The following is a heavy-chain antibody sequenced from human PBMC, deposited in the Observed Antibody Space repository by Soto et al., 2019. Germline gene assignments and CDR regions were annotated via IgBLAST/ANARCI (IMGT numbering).Heavy chain of an antibody. CDR2: MDPKTGNT. J-gene: IGHJ5*02. V-gene: IGHV1-8*01. Sequence: ASVKVSCKASGYSFTSYDINWVRQATGQGLEWMGWMDPKTGNTDYGQKFQGRVTMTRNTSISTAYMELSSLTSEDTAVYYCARGSAFYGDYLNWFDPWGQGTLVTVSS. D-gene: IGHD4-17*01. CDR1: GYSFTSYD. CDR3: ARGSAFYGDYLNWFDP.